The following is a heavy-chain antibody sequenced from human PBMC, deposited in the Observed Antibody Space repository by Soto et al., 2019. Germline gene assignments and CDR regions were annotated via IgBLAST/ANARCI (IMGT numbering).Heavy chain of an antibody. V-gene: IGHV4-4*03. J-gene: IGHJ6*02. D-gene: IGHD5-12*01. CDR2: IYHSGST. Sequence: PPETLSLTCAVSGGSISSSNWWSWVRQPPGKGLEWIGEIYHSGSTNYNPSLKSRVTISVDKSKNQFSLKLSSVTAADTAVYYCARDLGVATIRALDYYYGMDVWGQGTTVTVSS. CDR3: ARDLGVATIRALDYYYGMDV. CDR1: GGSISSSNW.